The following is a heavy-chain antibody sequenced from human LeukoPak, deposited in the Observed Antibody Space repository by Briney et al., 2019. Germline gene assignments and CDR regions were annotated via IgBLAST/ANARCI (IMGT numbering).Heavy chain of an antibody. CDR3: AHFKGGSFDF. CDR2: IFYTGDT. D-gene: IGHD1-26*01. V-gene: IGHV4-39*01. Sequence: SETLSLTCTVSGASISVSSYYWVWIRQPPGKGLEWIGTIFYTGDTYYNPSLESRLTISVDTSKNQFSLKMNSVTAADTAVYYCAHFKGGSFDFWGQGTMVTVSS. CDR1: GASISVSSYY. J-gene: IGHJ3*01.